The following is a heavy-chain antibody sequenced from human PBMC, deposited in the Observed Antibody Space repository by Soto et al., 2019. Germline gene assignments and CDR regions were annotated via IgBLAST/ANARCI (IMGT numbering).Heavy chain of an antibody. CDR3: AREPIAVAGTGYFQR. CDR2: IWDDGSNK. CDR1: GFTFSRYG. V-gene: IGHV3-33*01. Sequence: QVQLVESGGGVVQPGRSLRLSCAASGFTFSRYGMHWVRQAPGKGLEWVAVIWDDGSNKYYADSVKGRFTISRDNSKNTLYLQMNSLRAEDTAVYYCAREPIAVAGTGYFQRWVQGTLVTVS. D-gene: IGHD6-19*01. J-gene: IGHJ1*01.